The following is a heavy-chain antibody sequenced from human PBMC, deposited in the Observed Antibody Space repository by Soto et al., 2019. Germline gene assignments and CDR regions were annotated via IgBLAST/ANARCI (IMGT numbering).Heavy chain of an antibody. CDR2: INSDGSST. D-gene: IGHD3-22*01. CDR1: GFTFSSYW. J-gene: IGHJ5*02. V-gene: IGHV3-74*01. Sequence: GGSLRLSCAASGFTFSSYWMHWVRQAPGKGLVWVSRINSDGSSTSYADSVKGRFTISRDNAKNTLYLQMNSLRAEDTAVYYCARFNYDSSVLGVNWFDPWGQGTLVTVSS. CDR3: ARFNYDSSVLGVNWFDP.